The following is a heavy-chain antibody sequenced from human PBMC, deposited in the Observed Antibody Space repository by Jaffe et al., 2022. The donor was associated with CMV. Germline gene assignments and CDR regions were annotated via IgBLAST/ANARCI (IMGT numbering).Heavy chain of an antibody. D-gene: IGHD6-19*01. CDR2: IWYDGSNK. Sequence: QVQLVESGGGVVQPGRSLRLSCAASGFTFSSYGMHWVRQAPGKGLEWVAVIWYDGSNKYYADSVKGRFTISRDNSKNTLYLQMNSLRAEDTAVYYCARDRSGWFMSDFDYWGQGTLVTVSS. CDR1: GFTFSSYG. J-gene: IGHJ4*02. V-gene: IGHV3-33*01. CDR3: ARDRSGWFMSDFDY.